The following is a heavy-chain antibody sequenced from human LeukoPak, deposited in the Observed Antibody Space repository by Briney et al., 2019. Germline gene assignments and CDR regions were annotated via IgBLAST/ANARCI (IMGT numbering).Heavy chain of an antibody. V-gene: IGHV3-23*01. D-gene: IGHD6-19*01. CDR1: GSTFNNYA. J-gene: IGHJ4*02. CDR2: ISGSGGNT. Sequence: GGCLRLSCAASGSTFNNYAMSWVRQAPGKGLEWVSSISGSGGNTYYADSVKGRFTISRDNSKNTLYLQMNSLRAADTAVYYCAKDRRITMAGTVDYFDYWGQGTLVTVSS. CDR3: AKDRRITMAGTVDYFDY.